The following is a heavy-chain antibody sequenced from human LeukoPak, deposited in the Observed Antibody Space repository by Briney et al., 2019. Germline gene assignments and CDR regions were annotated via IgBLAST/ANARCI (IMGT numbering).Heavy chain of an antibody. Sequence: PGGSLRLSCAASGFTFSDYYMSWIRQAPGKGLEWVANIKQDGSEKYYVDSVKGRFTISRDNAKNSLYLQMNSLRAEDTAVYYCARVRYYYDSSGYYGLLDYWGQGTLVTVSS. CDR2: IKQDGSEK. D-gene: IGHD3-22*01. V-gene: IGHV3-7*01. J-gene: IGHJ4*02. CDR1: GFTFSDYY. CDR3: ARVRYYYDSSGYYGLLDY.